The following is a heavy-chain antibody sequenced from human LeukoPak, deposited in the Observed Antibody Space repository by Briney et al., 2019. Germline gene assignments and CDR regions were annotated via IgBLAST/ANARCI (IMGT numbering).Heavy chain of an antibody. CDR3: ARVKGRDGYNYVDY. Sequence: ASVKVSCKSSGSTFTCYYMHMVRQAPGQGLGWMGWINPNSGGTNYAQKFQGRVTMTRATSISTAYMELSRLRSDDTAVYYCARVKGRDGYNYVDYWGQGTLVTVSS. CDR1: GSTFTCYY. D-gene: IGHD5-24*01. J-gene: IGHJ4*02. CDR2: INPNSGGT. V-gene: IGHV1-2*02.